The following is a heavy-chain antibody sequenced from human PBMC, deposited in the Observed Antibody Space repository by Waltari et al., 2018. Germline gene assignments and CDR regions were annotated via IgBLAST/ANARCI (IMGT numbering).Heavy chain of an antibody. J-gene: IGHJ3*02. V-gene: IGHV4-61*09. D-gene: IGHD5-12*01. CDR1: GGSISSGSYS. Sequence: QVQLQESGPGLVKHSQTLSLTCTVSGGSISSGSYSWSWIRQPAGKGLEWIGYIYTSGSTNYNPSLKSRVTISVDTSKNQFSLKLSSVTAADTAVYYCARRFKSGGAFDIWGQGTMVTVSS. CDR3: ARRFKSGGAFDI. CDR2: IYTSGST.